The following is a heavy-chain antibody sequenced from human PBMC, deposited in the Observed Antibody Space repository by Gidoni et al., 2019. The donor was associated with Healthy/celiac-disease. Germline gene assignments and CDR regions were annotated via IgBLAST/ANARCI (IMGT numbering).Heavy chain of an antibody. Sequence: QVQLQQWGAGLLTPSETLSPTCAVYGGSFSGYYWSWLRQPPGKGLEWIGEINHSGSPNYNPSLKSRVTISVDTSKNQFSLKLSSVTAADTAVYYCARGWITMVRGVIGFDPWGQGTLVTVSS. V-gene: IGHV4-34*01. J-gene: IGHJ5*02. CDR3: ARGWITMVRGVIGFDP. CDR2: INHSGSP. D-gene: IGHD3-10*01. CDR1: GGSFSGYY.